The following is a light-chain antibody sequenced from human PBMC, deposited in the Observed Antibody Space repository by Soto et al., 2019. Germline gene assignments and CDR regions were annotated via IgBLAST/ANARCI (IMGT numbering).Light chain of an antibody. V-gene: IGLV3-25*02. CDR2: KDS. CDR3: QSADSSGTYKV. Sequence: SHGQTQPPSVSVSPGHTSRITCSGDALPKQYAYWYQQKPGQAPVLVIYKDSERPSGIPERFSGSSSGTKVTLTISGVQAEDEADHSCQSADSSGTYKVFGTGTKVTVL. J-gene: IGLJ1*01. CDR1: ALPKQY.